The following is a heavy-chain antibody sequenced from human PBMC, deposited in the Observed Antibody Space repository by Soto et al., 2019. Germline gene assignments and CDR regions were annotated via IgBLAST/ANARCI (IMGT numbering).Heavy chain of an antibody. J-gene: IGHJ4*02. D-gene: IGHD5-12*01. CDR1: GGTFSSYA. Sequence: GASVKVSCKASGGTFSSYAISWVRQAPGQGLEWMGGIIPIFGTANYAQKFQGRVTITADESTSTAYMELSSLRSEDTAVYYCATDRQMATNYGFDYWGQGTLVTVSS. V-gene: IGHV1-69*13. CDR3: ATDRQMATNYGFDY. CDR2: IIPIFGTA.